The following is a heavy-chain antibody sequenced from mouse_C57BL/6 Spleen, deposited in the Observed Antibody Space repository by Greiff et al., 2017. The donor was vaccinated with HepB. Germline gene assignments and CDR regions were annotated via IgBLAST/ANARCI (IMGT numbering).Heavy chain of an antibody. CDR2: IDPSDSYT. D-gene: IGHD3-2*02. J-gene: IGHJ4*01. CDR1: GYTFTSYW. V-gene: IGHV1-50*01. CDR3: GSSGYRGYAMDY. Sequence: QVQLQQSGAELVKPGASVKLSCKASGYTFTSYWMQWVKQRPGQGLEWIGEIDPSDSYTNYNQKFKGKATLTVDTSSSTAYMQLSSLTSEDSAVYYCGSSGYRGYAMDYWGQGTSVTVSS.